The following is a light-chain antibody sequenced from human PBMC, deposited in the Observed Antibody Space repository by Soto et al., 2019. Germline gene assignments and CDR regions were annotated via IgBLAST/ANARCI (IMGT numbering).Light chain of an antibody. CDR2: KAS. V-gene: IGKV1-5*03. CDR1: QSSITW. Sequence: IQMTHSPATLPASVVHSVAITCRASQSSITWLAWYQQEPGKAPKLLIHKASSLQSGVPSRFSGSGSGTDFTLTISSLHPDDFATYYCQQYNSYSPTFGQGTNVDI. CDR3: QQYNSYSPT. J-gene: IGKJ1*01.